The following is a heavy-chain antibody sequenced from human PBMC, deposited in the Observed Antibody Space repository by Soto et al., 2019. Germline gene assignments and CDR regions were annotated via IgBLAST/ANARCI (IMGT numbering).Heavy chain of an antibody. J-gene: IGHJ5*01. CDR1: GYTFTTYG. D-gene: IGHD3-3*01. V-gene: IGHV1-18*01. CDR3: ARVIRFLEWFDY. CDR2: ISVHDGYT. Sequence: ASVKVSCKASGYTFTTYGIIWVRQAPGQGLEWMGWISVHDGYTNYAQKVQGGVTMTTDTSTSTAYMELRSLRSDDTAVYYCARVIRFLEWFDYWGQGTQVTVSS.